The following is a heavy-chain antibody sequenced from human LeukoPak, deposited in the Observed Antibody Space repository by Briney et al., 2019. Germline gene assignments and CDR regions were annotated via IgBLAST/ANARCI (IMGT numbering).Heavy chain of an antibody. Sequence: SETLSLTCTVSGGSISSDNYYWSWIRQPLGKGLEWIGYIYHTGSTYYNPSLKSRVTISVDRSKNQLSLKLTSVTAADTAVYYCASDYYDSSGYWYFDYWGQGALVTVSS. CDR1: GGSISSDNYY. CDR2: IYHTGST. CDR3: ASDYYDSSGYWYFDY. V-gene: IGHV4-30-2*01. J-gene: IGHJ4*02. D-gene: IGHD3-22*01.